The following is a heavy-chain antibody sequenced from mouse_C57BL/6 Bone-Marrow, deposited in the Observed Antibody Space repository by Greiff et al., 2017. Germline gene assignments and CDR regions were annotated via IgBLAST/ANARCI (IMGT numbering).Heavy chain of an antibody. CDR1: GFTFSDYY. CDR3: ARHRVYAMDY. J-gene: IGHJ4*01. D-gene: IGHD3-3*01. CDR2: ISNGGGRT. Sequence: EVKLMESGGGLVQPGGSLKLSCAASGFTFSDYYMYWVRQTPEKRLEWVAYISNGGGRTYYPDTVKGRFTISRDNAKNTLYLQMSRLKSEDTAMYYCARHRVYAMDYWGQGTSVTVSS. V-gene: IGHV5-12*01.